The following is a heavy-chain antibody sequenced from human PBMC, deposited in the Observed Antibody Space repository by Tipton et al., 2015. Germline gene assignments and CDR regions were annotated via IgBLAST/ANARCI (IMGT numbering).Heavy chain of an antibody. Sequence: SLRLSCAASGFTFSSYVMSWVRQAPGKGLEWVSSISGSGGSTYYADSVKGRFTISRDKSKNTLCLQMNTLRAEDTAIYYCAKEAASITYYSFWRGPGHYGMDVWGQGTTVTVSS. CDR2: ISGSGGST. CDR1: GFTFSSYV. V-gene: IGHV3-23*01. D-gene: IGHD3-3*01. J-gene: IGHJ6*02. CDR3: AKEAASITYYSFWRGPGHYGMDV.